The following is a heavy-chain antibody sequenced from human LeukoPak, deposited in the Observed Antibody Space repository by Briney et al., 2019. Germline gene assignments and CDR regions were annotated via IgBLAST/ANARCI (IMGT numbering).Heavy chain of an antibody. Sequence: SETLSLTCTVSGGSISSYYWSWIRQPPGKGLEWIGYIFYSGSTNYNPSLKSRVAISVDASKKQFSLKLSSVTAADTAVYYCARETSQKGAHYMDVWGKGTTVTISS. J-gene: IGHJ6*03. CDR3: ARETSQKGAHYMDV. CDR1: GGSISSYY. D-gene: IGHD3-16*01. V-gene: IGHV4-59*01. CDR2: IFYSGST.